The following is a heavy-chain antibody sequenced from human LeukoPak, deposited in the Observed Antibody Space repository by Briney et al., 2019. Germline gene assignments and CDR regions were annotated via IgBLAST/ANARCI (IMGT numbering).Heavy chain of an antibody. D-gene: IGHD4-11*01. V-gene: IGHV3-53*01. CDR2: IYSGGST. J-gene: IGHJ6*02. CDR1: GFTVSSNY. CDR3: ARDGTPDSNYPYGMDV. Sequence: GGSLRLSCAASGFTVSSNYMSWVRQAPGKGLEWVSVIYSGGSTYYADSVKGRFTISRDNSKNTLYLRMNSLRAEDTAVYYCARDGTPDSNYPYGMDVWGQGTTVTVSS.